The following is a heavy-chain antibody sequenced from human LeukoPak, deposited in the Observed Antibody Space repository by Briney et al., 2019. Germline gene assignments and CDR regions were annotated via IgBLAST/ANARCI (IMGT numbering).Heavy chain of an antibody. CDR3: ARVGSYDILTGYYPCYFDY. CDR1: GGSISSSSYY. D-gene: IGHD3-9*01. Sequence: PSETLSLTCTVSGGSISSSSYYWGWIRQPPGKGLEWIGSIYYSGSTYYNPSLKSRVTISVDTSKNQFSLKLSSVTAADTAVYYCARVGSYDILTGYYPCYFDYWGQGTLVTVSS. J-gene: IGHJ4*02. CDR2: IYYSGST. V-gene: IGHV4-39*07.